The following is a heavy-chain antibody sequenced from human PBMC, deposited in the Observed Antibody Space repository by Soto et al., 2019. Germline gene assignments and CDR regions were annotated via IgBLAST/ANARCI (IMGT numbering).Heavy chain of an antibody. CDR2: ISYDGSNK. D-gene: IGHD3-10*01. Sequence: PGGSLRLSCAASGFTFSSYGIHWVRQAPCKGLEWVAVISYDGSNKYYADSVKGRFTISRDNSKNTLYLQMNSLRAEDTAVYYCAKEFITMVRGVIPKSEGMDVCGQGTTVTVSS. V-gene: IGHV3-30*18. CDR1: GFTFSSYG. J-gene: IGHJ6*02. CDR3: AKEFITMVRGVIPKSEGMDV.